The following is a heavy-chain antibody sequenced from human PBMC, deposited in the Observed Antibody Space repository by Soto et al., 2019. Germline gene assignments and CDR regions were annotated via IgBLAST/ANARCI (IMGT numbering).Heavy chain of an antibody. CDR3: AKGDYYDSSGYYYPDWYFDL. CDR1: GFTFSSYG. CDR2: ISYDGSNK. V-gene: IGHV3-30*18. Sequence: GGSLRLSCAASGFTFSSYGMHWVRQAPGKGLEWVAVISYDGSNKYYADSVKGRFTISRDNSKNTLYLQMNSLRAEDTAVYYCAKGDYYDSSGYYYPDWYFDLWGRGTLVTVSS. J-gene: IGHJ2*01. D-gene: IGHD3-22*01.